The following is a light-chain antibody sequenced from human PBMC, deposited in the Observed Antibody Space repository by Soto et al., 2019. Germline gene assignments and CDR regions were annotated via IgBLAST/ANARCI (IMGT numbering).Light chain of an antibody. V-gene: IGLV1-40*01. J-gene: IGLJ2*01. CDR2: GTS. Sequence: QSVLTQPPSVSGAPGQRVTISCTGSSSNIGAGFDVHWYQQLPGTAPKLLIYGTSNRPSGVPDRFSGSKSGTSASLAITGLQAEDEAHYYCQSYDNSLSGNVVFGGGTKVTVL. CDR3: QSYDNSLSGNVV. CDR1: SSNIGAGFD.